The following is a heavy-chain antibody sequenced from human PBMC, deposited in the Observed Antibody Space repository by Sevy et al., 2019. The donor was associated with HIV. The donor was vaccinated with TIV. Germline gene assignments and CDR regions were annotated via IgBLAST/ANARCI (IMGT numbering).Heavy chain of an antibody. CDR2: IISSGTST. J-gene: IGHJ5*02. Sequence: GGSLRLSCAASGFTFNIYAMTWVRQAPGKGLKWVSTIISSGTSTYYADSVKRRFTISRDNSKNTLYLQMNSLRAEDTAIYFCAKDHDNNWFDPWGQGTLVTVSS. CDR3: AKDHDNNWFDP. CDR1: GFTFNIYA. D-gene: IGHD3-9*01. V-gene: IGHV3-23*01.